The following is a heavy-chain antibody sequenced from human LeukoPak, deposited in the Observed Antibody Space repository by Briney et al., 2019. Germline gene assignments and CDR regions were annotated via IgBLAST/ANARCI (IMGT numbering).Heavy chain of an antibody. Sequence: GASVKVSCKASGYTFTSYDINWVRQATGQGLEWMGWMNPNSGNAGYAQKFQGRVTITRNTSISTAYMELSSLRSEDTAVYYCARGRLQSGRKGYCSSTSCYYMDVWGKGTTVTVSS. CDR1: GYTFTSYD. CDR3: ARGRLQSGRKGYCSSTSCYYMDV. V-gene: IGHV1-8*03. CDR2: MNPNSGNA. D-gene: IGHD2-2*01. J-gene: IGHJ6*03.